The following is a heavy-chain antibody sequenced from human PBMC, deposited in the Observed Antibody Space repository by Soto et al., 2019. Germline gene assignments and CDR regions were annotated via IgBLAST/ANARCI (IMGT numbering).Heavy chain of an antibody. CDR2: ISGSGGST. CDR3: AKSPSLGDFPDY. J-gene: IGHJ4*02. V-gene: IGHV3-23*01. D-gene: IGHD2-21*01. Sequence: GGSLRLSCAASGFTFSSYAMSWVRQAPGKGLEWVSAISGSGGSTYYADSVKGRFTISRDNSKNALYLQMDSLRAEDTAVYYCAKSPSLGDFPDYWGQGTLVTVSS. CDR1: GFTFSSYA.